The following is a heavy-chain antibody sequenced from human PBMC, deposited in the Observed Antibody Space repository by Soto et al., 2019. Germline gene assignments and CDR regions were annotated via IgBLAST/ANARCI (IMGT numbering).Heavy chain of an antibody. CDR3: ARDSFQVLRYTFDP. Sequence: PGGSLRLSCAASGFTFSAYAMNWVRQAPGKGLEWVSYISTTSTYIYYADSVKGRFTISRDNAKNSLYLQMNSLRAEDTAVYYCARDSFQVLRYTFDPWGQGTLVTVSS. D-gene: IGHD3-9*01. CDR2: ISTTSTYI. CDR1: GFTFSAYA. V-gene: IGHV3-21*06. J-gene: IGHJ5*02.